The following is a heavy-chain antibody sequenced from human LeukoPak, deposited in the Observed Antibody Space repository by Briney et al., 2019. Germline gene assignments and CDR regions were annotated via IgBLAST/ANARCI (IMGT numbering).Heavy chain of an antibody. CDR1: GGSISSSTYY. CDR3: ARASRGHDY. J-gene: IGHJ4*02. V-gene: IGHV4-39*07. Sequence: SETLSLTCTVSGGSISSSTYYWVWIRQPPGKGLEWIGSINYSGNTYYNPSVKSRVTISVDTSKNQFSLKVSSVTAADTAVYYCARASRGHDYWGQGTLVTVSS. D-gene: IGHD3-10*01. CDR2: INYSGNT.